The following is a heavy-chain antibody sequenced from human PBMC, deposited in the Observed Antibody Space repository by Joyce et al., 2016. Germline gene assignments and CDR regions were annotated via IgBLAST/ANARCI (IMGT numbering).Heavy chain of an antibody. D-gene: IGHD1/OR15-1a*01. CDR2: VYDSETA. Sequence: VQLQESGPGLVKPSQTLSLTCTVSGGSIAAGGYFWSWIRQRPVQGLEWIGYVYDSETAYYNPSLRSRLSMSFDTTKNQFSLNLKSVTAADTAVYYCARGDRNSRNWFDPWGQGTLVTVSS. CDR3: ARGDRNSRNWFDP. J-gene: IGHJ5*02. V-gene: IGHV4-31*03. CDR1: GGSIAAGGYF.